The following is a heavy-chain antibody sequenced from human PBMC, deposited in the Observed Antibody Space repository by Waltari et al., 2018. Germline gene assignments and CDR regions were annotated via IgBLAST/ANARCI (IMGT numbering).Heavy chain of an antibody. J-gene: IGHJ4*02. Sequence: EVQLVESGGGLVQPGGSLRLSCAASGFTFSNYWMHWVRQAPGKGLVWVSRIDTDGRSTTYADSVKGRFTISRDNAKNTLYLQMNSLRAEDTAGYYCARDRGYGYYFDYWGQGTLVTVSS. V-gene: IGHV3-74*01. CDR2: IDTDGRST. D-gene: IGHD5-18*01. CDR3: ARDRGYGYYFDY. CDR1: GFTFSNYW.